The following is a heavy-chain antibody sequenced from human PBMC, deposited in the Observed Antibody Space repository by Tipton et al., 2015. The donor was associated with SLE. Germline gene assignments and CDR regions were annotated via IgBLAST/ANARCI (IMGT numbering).Heavy chain of an antibody. J-gene: IGHJ5*02. CDR2: IYQTGVT. CDR3: AASASALHWFDP. D-gene: IGHD6-13*01. V-gene: IGHV4-4*02. Sequence: TLSLTCAVSGASISSTHWWSWVRQSPGKEPEWIGEIYQTGVTNYNPSLKSRVTISADRYKNQFSLKLTSVTAADTAMYYCAASASALHWFDPWGQGTLVIVSS. CDR1: GASISSTHW.